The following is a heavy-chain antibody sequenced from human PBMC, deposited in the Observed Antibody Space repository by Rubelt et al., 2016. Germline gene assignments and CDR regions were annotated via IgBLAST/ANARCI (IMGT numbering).Heavy chain of an antibody. CDR2: VYYTGNT. D-gene: IGHD4/OR15-4a*01. J-gene: IGHJ5*02. CDR1: GGSISSNFFS. CDR3: ARDRTGGLTFP. V-gene: IGHV4-39*07. Sequence: QLQLQEAGPGLVKPSETLSLTCSVSGGSISSNFFSWGWIRQPPGKGLEWIGNVYYTGNTYYNASLMSRVTISVDTSRHQFSLTLSSVPAADTAVDYCARDRTGGLTFPSGQGTLVTVSS.